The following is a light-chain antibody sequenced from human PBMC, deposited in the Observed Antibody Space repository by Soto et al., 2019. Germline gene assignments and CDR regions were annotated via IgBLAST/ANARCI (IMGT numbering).Light chain of an antibody. Sequence: PGETATVSCGASQSVSNFYLAWYQQKPGLAPRLLIYDAFTRAAGIPDRFSGSGSGTVFTLTISRLEPEDFAVYYCQQYGSSPLLTFGGGTNIEIK. CDR2: DAF. CDR1: QSVSNFY. V-gene: IGKV3D-20*01. J-gene: IGKJ4*01. CDR3: QQYGSSPLLT.